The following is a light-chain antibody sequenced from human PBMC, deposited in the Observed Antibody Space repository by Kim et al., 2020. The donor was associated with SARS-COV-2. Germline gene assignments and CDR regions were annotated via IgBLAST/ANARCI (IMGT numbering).Light chain of an antibody. CDR3: QQYINWPRT. Sequence: VSPGERATRSCRASQRFSSRLAWYQQKPGKAPRLLIDAASTRATGIPARFSGSGSGTEFTLTISSLQSEDFAVYYCQQYINWPRTFGQGTKVDIK. CDR2: AAS. V-gene: IGKV3-15*01. CDR1: QRFSSR. J-gene: IGKJ1*01.